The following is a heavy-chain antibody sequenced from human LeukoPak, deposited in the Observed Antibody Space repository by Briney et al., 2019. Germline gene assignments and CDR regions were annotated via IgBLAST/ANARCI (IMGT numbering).Heavy chain of an antibody. D-gene: IGHD3-10*01. Sequence: SETLSLTCTVSGGSINTYYWSWIRQPPGKGLEWIGYIYHSESTNYNPSLKSRVTISGDTSKNQFSLKLSSVTAADTAVYCCARILGGNHGPSFDYWGQGTLVTVSS. J-gene: IGHJ4*02. CDR1: GGSINTYY. CDR3: ARILGGNHGPSFDY. CDR2: IYHSEST. V-gene: IGHV4-59*01.